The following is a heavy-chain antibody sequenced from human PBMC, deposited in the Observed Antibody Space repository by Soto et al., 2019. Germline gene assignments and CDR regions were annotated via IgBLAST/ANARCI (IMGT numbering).Heavy chain of an antibody. J-gene: IGHJ6*02. Sequence: GVSLRLSCAASGFTFSNAWMNWVRQAPGKGLEWVGRIKSKTDGGTTDYAAPVKGRFTISRDDSKNTLYLQMNSLKTEDTAVYYCTTDRSRSPYYYYGMDVWGQGTTVTVSS. CDR1: GFTFSNAW. CDR2: IKSKTDGGTT. V-gene: IGHV3-15*07. D-gene: IGHD6-6*01. CDR3: TTDRSRSPYYYYGMDV.